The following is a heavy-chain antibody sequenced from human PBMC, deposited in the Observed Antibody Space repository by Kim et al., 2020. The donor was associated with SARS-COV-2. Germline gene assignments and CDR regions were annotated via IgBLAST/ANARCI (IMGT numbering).Heavy chain of an antibody. Sequence: SETLSLTCTVSGGSIISSNYCWGWIRQPPGKGLEWIGSVFHSGNTNYNPSLKSRSTITVDTSKNQFSLKVNSVTAADTAMYYCARHYYYGSGSYKAFEYWGQGILVTVSS. J-gene: IGHJ4*02. V-gene: IGHV4-39*01. D-gene: IGHD3-10*01. CDR3: ARHYYYGSGSYKAFEY. CDR2: VFHSGNT. CDR1: GGSIISSNYC.